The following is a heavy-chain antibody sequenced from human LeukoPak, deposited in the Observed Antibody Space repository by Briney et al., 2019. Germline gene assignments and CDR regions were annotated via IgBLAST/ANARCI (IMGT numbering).Heavy chain of an antibody. D-gene: IGHD5-18*01. CDR1: GGSISGYY. CDR3: AKYIFGSDYFEY. V-gene: IGHV4-4*07. J-gene: IGHJ4*02. CDR2: IFSSGTT. Sequence: PSETLSLTCTVSGGSISGYYWSWIRQPAGKGLEWIGRIFSSGTTNYNPSLKSRVTMSVDTSKNHFSRKLSSVTAADTAVYYCAKYIFGSDYFEYWGQGTLVTISS.